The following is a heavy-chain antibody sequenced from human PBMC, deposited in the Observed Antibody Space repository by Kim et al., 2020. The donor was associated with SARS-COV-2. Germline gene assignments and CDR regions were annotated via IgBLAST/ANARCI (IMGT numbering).Heavy chain of an antibody. CDR3: ARRHCSGGSCYGNWFDP. D-gene: IGHD2-15*01. Sequence: SETLSLTCTVSGGSISSGGYYWSWIRQHPGKGLEWIGYIYYSGSTYYNPSLKSRVTISVDTSKNQFSLKLSSVTAADTAVYYCARRHCSGGSCYGNWFDPWGQGTLVTVSS. J-gene: IGHJ5*02. CDR1: GGSISSGGYY. CDR2: IYYSGST. V-gene: IGHV4-31*03.